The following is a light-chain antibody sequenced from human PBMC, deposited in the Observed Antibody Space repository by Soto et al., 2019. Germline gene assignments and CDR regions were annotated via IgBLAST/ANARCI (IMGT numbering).Light chain of an antibody. J-gene: IGLJ2*01. V-gene: IGLV2-14*01. CDR1: SSDVGGYNY. CDR2: DVS. CDR3: SSYTGSSTLGV. Sequence: QSALTQPASVSGSPGQSITISCTGTSSDVGGYNYVSWYQQYPGKAPKLMIYDVSNRPSGVSNRFSGSKSGNTASLTISGLQADDEDDYYCSSYTGSSTLGVFGGGTKLTVL.